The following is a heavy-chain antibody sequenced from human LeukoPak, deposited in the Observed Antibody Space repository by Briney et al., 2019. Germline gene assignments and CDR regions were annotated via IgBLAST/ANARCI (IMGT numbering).Heavy chain of an antibody. D-gene: IGHD5-24*01. V-gene: IGHV6-1*01. Sequence: SQTLSLTCAISGDSVSGNSTAYNWIRQSPSRGLEWLGRTYYRSKWYNDYAVSVKSRVIINPDTSKNQLSLQLKSVTPEDTAVSYCARGGQGDGYSADAAFDFWGHGTMVTVSS. CDR1: GDSVSGNSTA. CDR3: ARGGQGDGYSADAAFDF. CDR2: TYYRSKWYN. J-gene: IGHJ3*01.